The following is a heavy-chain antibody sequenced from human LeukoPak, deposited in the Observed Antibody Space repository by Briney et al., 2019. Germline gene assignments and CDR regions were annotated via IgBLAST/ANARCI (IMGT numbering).Heavy chain of an antibody. CDR2: IIPILGIA. J-gene: IGHJ3*02. D-gene: IGHD3-16*02. V-gene: IGHV1-69*02. CDR1: GGTFSSYT. CDR3: ARAAKYDYVWGSYRSNDAFDI. Sequence: ASVKVSCKASGGTFSSYTISWVRQAPGQGLEWMGRIIPILGIANYAQKFQGRVTITADKSTSTAYMKLSSLRSEDTAVYYCARAAKYDYVWGSYRSNDAFDIWGQGTMVTVSS.